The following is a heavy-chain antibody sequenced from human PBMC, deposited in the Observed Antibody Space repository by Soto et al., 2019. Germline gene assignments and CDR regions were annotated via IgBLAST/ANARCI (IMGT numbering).Heavy chain of an antibody. CDR1: GGSISSYY. Sequence: PSETLSLTCTVSGGSISSYYWSWIRQPPGKGLEWIGYIYYSGSTNYNPPLKSRVTISVDTSKNQFSLKLSSVTAADTAVYYCASSTPYYGDPKRDYYYGMDVWGQGTTVTVSS. J-gene: IGHJ6*02. CDR3: ASSTPYYGDPKRDYYYGMDV. CDR2: IYYSGST. V-gene: IGHV4-59*01. D-gene: IGHD4-17*01.